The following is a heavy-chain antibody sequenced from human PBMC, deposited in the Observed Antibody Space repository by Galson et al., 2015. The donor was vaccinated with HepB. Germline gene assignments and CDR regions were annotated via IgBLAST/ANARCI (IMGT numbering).Heavy chain of an antibody. J-gene: IGHJ4*02. Sequence: SLRLSCAASGFTFSGSAIHWVRQASGRGPEWIGHIRSKATNYAALHVPSLKGRFTISRDDSKNMAYLHMRSLETDDTAVYYCVRSGDFSGYSSRWGQGTLVTVSS. V-gene: IGHV3-73*01. CDR1: GFTFSGSA. D-gene: IGHD6-13*01. CDR2: IRSKATNYAA. CDR3: VRSGDFSGYSSR.